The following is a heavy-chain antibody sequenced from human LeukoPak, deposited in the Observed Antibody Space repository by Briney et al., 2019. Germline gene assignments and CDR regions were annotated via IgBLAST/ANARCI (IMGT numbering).Heavy chain of an antibody. Sequence: GGSLRLSCAASGFTFSSYSMNWVRQAPGKGLEWVSSISSSSSYIYYADSVKGRFTISRDNAKNSLYLQMNSLRAEDTAVYYCASPRVNYYDSSGYYGGGGYYFDYWGQGTPVTVSS. V-gene: IGHV3-21*01. D-gene: IGHD3-22*01. J-gene: IGHJ4*02. CDR2: ISSSSSYI. CDR1: GFTFSSYS. CDR3: ASPRVNYYDSSGYYGGGGYYFDY.